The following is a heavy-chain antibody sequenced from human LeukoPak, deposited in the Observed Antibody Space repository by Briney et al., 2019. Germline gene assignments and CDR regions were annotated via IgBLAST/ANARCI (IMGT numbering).Heavy chain of an antibody. CDR2: INAGNGNT. V-gene: IGHV1-3*03. CDR1: GYTFTSYA. CDR3: ARLRGYSYGSDY. D-gene: IGHD5-18*01. J-gene: IGHJ4*02. Sequence: ASVKVSCKASGYTFTSYAMHWVRQAPGQRLEWMGWINAGNGNTKYSQEFQGRVTITRDTSASTAYMELSSLRSEDTAVYYCARLRGYSYGSDYWGQGTLVTVPS.